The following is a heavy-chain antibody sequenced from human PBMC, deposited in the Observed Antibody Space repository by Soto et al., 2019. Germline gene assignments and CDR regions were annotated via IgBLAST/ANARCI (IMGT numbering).Heavy chain of an antibody. CDR1: GFTFRNHY. D-gene: IGHD5-18*01. V-gene: IGHV3-7*03. CDR2: IRGDGKLK. Sequence: EVAVAQSGGGSVPPGGSLRLSCTTSGFTFRNHYMTWVRQAPGKGLEWVANIRGDGKLKFLADSVKGRFTISRDNAKNSVWLQMNSLRVDDTAVYFCAREVDAASDWAQGSLVTVSS. J-gene: IGHJ1*01. CDR3: AREVDAASD.